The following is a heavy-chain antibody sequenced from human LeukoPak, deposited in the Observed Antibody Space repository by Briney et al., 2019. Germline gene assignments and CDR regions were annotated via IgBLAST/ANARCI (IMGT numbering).Heavy chain of an antibody. J-gene: IGHJ3*02. D-gene: IGHD2-2*02. CDR2: IYHSGST. Sequence: SQTLSLTCAVSGVSISSGGYSWSWIRQPPGKGLEWIGYIYHSGSTYYNPSLKSRVTISVDRSKNQFSLKLSSVTAADTAVYYCARAVVVPAAIGDAFDIWGQGTMVTVSS. V-gene: IGHV4-30-2*01. CDR1: GVSISSGGYS. CDR3: ARAVVVPAAIGDAFDI.